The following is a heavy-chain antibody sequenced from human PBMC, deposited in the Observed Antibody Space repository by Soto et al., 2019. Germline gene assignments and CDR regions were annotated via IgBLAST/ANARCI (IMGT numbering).Heavy chain of an antibody. J-gene: IGHJ4*02. Sequence: QVQLQQWGAGLLKPSETLSLTCAVYGGSFSGYYWSWIRQPPGKGLEWIGEINHSGSTNYNPSLKSRVTISVDTSKNQFSLKLSSVTAADTAVYYCARGDRVYYDYIWGSYRSAFDYWGQGTLVTVSS. D-gene: IGHD3-16*02. CDR3: ARGDRVYYDYIWGSYRSAFDY. V-gene: IGHV4-34*01. CDR2: INHSGST. CDR1: GGSFSGYY.